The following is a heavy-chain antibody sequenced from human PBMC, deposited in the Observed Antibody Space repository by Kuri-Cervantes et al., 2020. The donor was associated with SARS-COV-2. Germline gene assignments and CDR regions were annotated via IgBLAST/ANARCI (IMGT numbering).Heavy chain of an antibody. CDR3: AKALSGCAGDCPTR. CDR2: ISVSGGST. V-gene: IGHV3-23*01. D-gene: IGHD2-21*01. J-gene: IGHJ4*02. Sequence: GGSLRLSCAASGFTFSSNAMSWVRQAPGKGLEWFSSISVSGGSTYYANSVKGRFTISRDNSKNTLYRQMNSLRAEDTAVYYCAKALSGCAGDCPTRWGQGTLVTVSS. CDR1: GFTFSSNA.